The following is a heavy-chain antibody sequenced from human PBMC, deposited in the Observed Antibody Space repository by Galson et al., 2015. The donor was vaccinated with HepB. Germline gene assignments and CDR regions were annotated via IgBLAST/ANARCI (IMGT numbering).Heavy chain of an antibody. CDR3: ARALFSSGYYYGMDV. Sequence: ETLSLTCAVYGESFSGYYWTWIRQPPGKGLEWIGEINHSGSTNYNPSLKSRVTMSVDTSKNQFSLNLRSVTVADTAVYYCARALFSSGYYYGMDVWGQGTTVTVSS. J-gene: IGHJ6*02. V-gene: IGHV4-34*01. CDR1: GESFSGYY. CDR2: INHSGST. D-gene: IGHD3-22*01.